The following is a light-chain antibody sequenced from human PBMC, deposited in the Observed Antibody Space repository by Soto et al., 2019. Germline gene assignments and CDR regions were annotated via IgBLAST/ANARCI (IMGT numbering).Light chain of an antibody. V-gene: IGLV1-40*01. CDR3: QSYDSSLSGNVV. J-gene: IGLJ2*01. Sequence: QSVLTQPPSVSGAPGQRVTISCTGSSSNIGAGYDVHWYQQLPGTAPKLLIYGXXXXXXXXXXXFSGSKSGTSASLAITGXXXXXXXXXXCQSYDSSLSGNVVFGGGTKLTVL. CDR1: SSNIGAGYD. CDR2: GXX.